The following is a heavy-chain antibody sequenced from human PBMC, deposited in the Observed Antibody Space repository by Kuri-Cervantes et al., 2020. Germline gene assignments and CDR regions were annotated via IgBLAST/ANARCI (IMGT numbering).Heavy chain of an antibody. D-gene: IGHD1-26*01. CDR3: ARDYYSGSYYGDY. V-gene: IGHV4-34*01. Sequence: SETLSLTCAVYGGSFSGYYWSWIRQPPGKGLEWIGEINRGGSTNYNPSLKSRVTISVDTSKNQFSLKLSSVTAADTAVYYCARDYYSGSYYGDYWGQGTLVTVSS. CDR2: INRGGST. CDR1: GGSFSGYY. J-gene: IGHJ4*02.